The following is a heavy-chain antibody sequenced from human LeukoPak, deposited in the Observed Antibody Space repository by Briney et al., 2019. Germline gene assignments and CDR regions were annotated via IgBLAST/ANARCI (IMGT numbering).Heavy chain of an antibody. CDR2: VRYDGSNK. Sequence: GGSLRLSCAASGFTFSSYGMHWVRQAPGKGLEWVAFVRYDGSNKYYADSVKGRFTISRDNAKNSLYPQMNSLRAEDTALYYCTRGYNWNYQNAFDIWGQGTMVTVSS. D-gene: IGHD1-7*01. V-gene: IGHV3-30*02. J-gene: IGHJ3*02. CDR1: GFTFSSYG. CDR3: TRGYNWNYQNAFDI.